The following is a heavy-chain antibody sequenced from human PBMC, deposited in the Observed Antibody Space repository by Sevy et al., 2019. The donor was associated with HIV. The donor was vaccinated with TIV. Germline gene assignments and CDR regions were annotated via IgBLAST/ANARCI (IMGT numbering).Heavy chain of an antibody. V-gene: IGHV3-21*06. J-gene: IGHJ4*02. Sequence: GGSLRLSCAASGFTFNYHFMNWVRQLPGKGLEWVSYISSASSYINYSDSVKGRFTISRDNAKNLVFLEMNNLRPEDTAVYFCARGDIYGSLYYFDYWGQGTLVTVSS. CDR2: ISSASSYI. CDR3: ARGDIYGSLYYFDY. CDR1: GFTFNYHF. D-gene: IGHD5-18*01.